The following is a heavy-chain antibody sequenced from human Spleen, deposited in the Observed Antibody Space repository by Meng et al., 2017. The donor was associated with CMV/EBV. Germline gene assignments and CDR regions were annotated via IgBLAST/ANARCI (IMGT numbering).Heavy chain of an antibody. J-gene: IGHJ4*02. CDR2: IYYSGST. CDR3: ARGGNVVVLAAFKDFDY. V-gene: IGHV4-59*01. D-gene: IGHD2-15*01. Sequence: SETLSLTCTVSGDSISGYYWSWIRQPPGKGLEWIGYIYYSGSTKYNPSLKSRVTISVDTSKNQFALKLSSVTAADTAVYYCARGGNVVVLAAFKDFDYWGQGALVTVSS. CDR1: GDSISGYY.